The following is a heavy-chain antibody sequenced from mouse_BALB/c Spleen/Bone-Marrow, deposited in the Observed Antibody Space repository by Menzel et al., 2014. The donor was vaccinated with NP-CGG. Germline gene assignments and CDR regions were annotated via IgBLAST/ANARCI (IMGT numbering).Heavy chain of an antibody. CDR1: GDSITSGY. V-gene: IGHV3-8*02. Sequence: EVQLVESGPSLVKPSQPLSLTCSVTGDSITSGYWNWIRKFPGNKLEYMGYISYSGSTYYNPSLKSRISITRDTSKNXSYLQLDSVTTEDTATFYCARGGGTGFDYWGQGTTLTVSS. CDR2: ISYSGST. CDR3: ARGGGTGFDY. D-gene: IGHD3-3*01. J-gene: IGHJ2*01.